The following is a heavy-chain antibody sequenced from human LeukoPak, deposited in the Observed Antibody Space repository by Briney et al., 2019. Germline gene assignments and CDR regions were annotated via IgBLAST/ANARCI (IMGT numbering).Heavy chain of an antibody. CDR2: ITSSSAYI. V-gene: IGHV3-21*01. CDR3: ARAGVVDFTNYGSATFDY. CDR1: GFTFSTHS. D-gene: IGHD4-11*01. Sequence: GGSLRLSCAASGFTFSTHSMNWVRQAPGKGLEWVSSITSSSAYIYYADSVRGRFTISRDNAENSLFLQMSSLRVEDTAVYYCARAGVVDFTNYGSATFDYWGQGTLVTVSS. J-gene: IGHJ4*02.